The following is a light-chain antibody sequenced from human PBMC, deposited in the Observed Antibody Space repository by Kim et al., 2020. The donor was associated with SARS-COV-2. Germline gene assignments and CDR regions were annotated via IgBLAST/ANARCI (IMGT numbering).Light chain of an antibody. Sequence: LSTGDSATLSCKANQRISSIYLAWYQHKPGPSPRLLMHDASNRATGIPDRFSGSGSGTDFTLTISRLEPEDIAVYYCHQYIRSPYSFGQGTKLEI. V-gene: IGKV3-20*01. CDR1: QRISSIY. CDR2: DAS. CDR3: HQYIRSPYS. J-gene: IGKJ2*03.